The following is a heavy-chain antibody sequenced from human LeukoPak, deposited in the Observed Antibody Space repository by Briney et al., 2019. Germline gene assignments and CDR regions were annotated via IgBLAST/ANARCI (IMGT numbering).Heavy chain of an antibody. J-gene: IGHJ4*02. CDR1: GGSFSGYY. Sequence: SETLSLTCAVYGGSFSGYYWSWIRQPPGKGLEWIGEINHSGSTNYNPPLKSRVTISVDTSKNQFSLKLSSVTAADTAVYYCARGRRLRNWGFSPQPFDYWGQGTLVTVSS. D-gene: IGHD7-27*01. V-gene: IGHV4-34*01. CDR3: ARGRRLRNWGFSPQPFDY. CDR2: INHSGST.